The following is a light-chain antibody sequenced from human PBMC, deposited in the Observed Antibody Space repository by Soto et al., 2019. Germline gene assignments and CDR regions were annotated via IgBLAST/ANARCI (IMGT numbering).Light chain of an antibody. CDR1: QTIDNY. CDR2: GAS. V-gene: IGKV1-39*01. CDR3: QQTYTSPFA. Sequence: DMQMTQSPSSLSASVGDRVTITCRPSQTIDNYLNWYQHKPGKAPKLLIYGASTLQSGVSSRFTGSASGTDFTLTIDNLQAEDFATYDCQQTYTSPFAFGQGTKLEI. J-gene: IGKJ2*01.